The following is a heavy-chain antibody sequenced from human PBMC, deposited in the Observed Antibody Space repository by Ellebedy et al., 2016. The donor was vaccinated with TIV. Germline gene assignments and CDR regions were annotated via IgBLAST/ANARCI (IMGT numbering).Heavy chain of an antibody. J-gene: IGHJ3*02. Sequence: SETLSLXCSVSGFSIMRSGHYCAWIRQRPGKGLEWIVGLYFSGSTWYNPSLKSRVTISVDTSKNLFSLRLRSVTAAETAVYYCATSAAIDAFDIWGQGTMATVSS. V-gene: IGHV4-39*02. CDR2: LYFSGST. D-gene: IGHD6-25*01. CDR3: ATSAAIDAFDI. CDR1: GFSIMRSGHY.